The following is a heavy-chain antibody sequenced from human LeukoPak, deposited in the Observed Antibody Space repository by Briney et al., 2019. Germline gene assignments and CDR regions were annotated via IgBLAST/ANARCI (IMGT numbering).Heavy chain of an antibody. CDR2: INHSGST. V-gene: IGHV4-39*07. J-gene: IGHJ4*02. CDR3: ASIDRLYSGSPH. CDR1: GGSISSSSYY. Sequence: SQTLSLTCTVSGGSISSSSYYWGWIRQPPGRGLEWIGEINHSGSTNYNPSLKSRVTISVDTSKNQFSLKLSSVTAADTAVYYCASIDRLYSGSPHWGQGTLVTVSS. D-gene: IGHD1-26*01.